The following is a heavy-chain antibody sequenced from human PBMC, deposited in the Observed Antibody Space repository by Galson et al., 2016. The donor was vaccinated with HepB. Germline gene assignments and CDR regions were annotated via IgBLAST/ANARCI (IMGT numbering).Heavy chain of an antibody. Sequence: SLRLSCAASGFTFSNYAMNWVRQAPGKGLECVSTISASGGSTYYADSVRGRFTISRDNSKNTLYLQMSSLRVEDTAVYYCARVGACVGGNCNTGNSYGMDVWGQGTTVTVSS. CDR3: ARVGACVGGNCNTGNSYGMDV. CDR1: GFTFSNYA. CDR2: ISASGGST. J-gene: IGHJ6*02. D-gene: IGHD2-15*01. V-gene: IGHV3-23*01.